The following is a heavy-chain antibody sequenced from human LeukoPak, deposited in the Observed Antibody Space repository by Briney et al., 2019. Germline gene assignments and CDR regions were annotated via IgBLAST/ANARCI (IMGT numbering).Heavy chain of an antibody. Sequence: PGGSLRLSCAASGFTFNDYYMSWIRQAPGKGLDWLSYINIGGTNTHYADSVKGRFTISRDNAKKSLYLEMNNLTAEDTAVYYCATDGAGFDTWGQGVLVTVSS. V-gene: IGHV3-11*01. CDR3: ATDGAGFDT. CDR2: INIGGTNT. CDR1: GFTFNDYY. J-gene: IGHJ5*02.